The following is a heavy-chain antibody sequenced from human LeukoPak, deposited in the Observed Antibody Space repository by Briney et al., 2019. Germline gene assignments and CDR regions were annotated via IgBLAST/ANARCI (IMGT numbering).Heavy chain of an antibody. CDR2: ISYDGSNK. Sequence: GRSLRLSCAASGFTFSSYGMHWVRQAPGKGLEWVAVISYDGSNKYYADSVKGRFTISRDNAKNSLYLQMNSLRAEDTAVYYCARDLTSIAAAGLPYYFDYWGQGTLVTVSS. CDR1: GFTFSSYG. V-gene: IGHV3-30*03. J-gene: IGHJ4*02. CDR3: ARDLTSIAAAGLPYYFDY. D-gene: IGHD6-13*01.